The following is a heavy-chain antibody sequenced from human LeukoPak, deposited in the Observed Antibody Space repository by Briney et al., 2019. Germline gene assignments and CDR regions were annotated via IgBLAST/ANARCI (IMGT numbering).Heavy chain of an antibody. J-gene: IGHJ4*02. D-gene: IGHD1-1*01. Sequence: PGGSLRLSCADSQFTFNGSWMNWVRQAPGKGLEWVANMDPTGGQKRYVDSVRGRFTISKDNPEASLYLDMHSLRAEDTAIYYCAIWTSGNYWGQGTLVTVSS. CDR3: AIWTSGNY. V-gene: IGHV3-7*01. CDR2: MDPTGGQK. CDR1: QFTFNGSW.